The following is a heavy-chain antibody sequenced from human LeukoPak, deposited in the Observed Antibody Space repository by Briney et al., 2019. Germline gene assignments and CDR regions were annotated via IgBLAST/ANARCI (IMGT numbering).Heavy chain of an antibody. CDR3: ARVPIVGAKALPWDY. V-gene: IGHV1-24*01. CDR2: FDPEDGET. D-gene: IGHD1-26*01. J-gene: IGHJ4*02. Sequence: ASVKVSCKVSGYTLTELSMHWVRQAPGKGLEWMGGFDPEDGETIYAQKFQGRVTMTEDTSTDTAYMELSSLRSEDTAVYYCARVPIVGAKALPWDYWGQGTLVTVSS. CDR1: GYTLTELS.